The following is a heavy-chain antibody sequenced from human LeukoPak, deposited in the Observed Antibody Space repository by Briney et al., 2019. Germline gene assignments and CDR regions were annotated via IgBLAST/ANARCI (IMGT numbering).Heavy chain of an antibody. D-gene: IGHD3-10*01. CDR2: ISAYNGNT. V-gene: IGHV1-18*01. J-gene: IGHJ4*02. CDR1: GYTFTSYG. CDR3: ARGFDYYGSGSYMY. Sequence: ASVKVSCKASGYTFTSYGISWVRQAPGQGLEWMGWISAYNGNTNYAQKLQGRVTMTTDTSTSTAYMELSSLRSEDTAVYYCARGFDYYGSGSYMYWGQGTLVTVSS.